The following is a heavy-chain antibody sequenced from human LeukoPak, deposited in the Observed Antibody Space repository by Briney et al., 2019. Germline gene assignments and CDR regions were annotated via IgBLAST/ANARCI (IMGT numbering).Heavy chain of an antibody. J-gene: IGHJ6*03. CDR1: GFTFSSYA. Sequence: GGSLRLSCAASGFTFSSYAMSWVRQAPGKGLEWVSAISGSGGSTYYADSVKGRFTISRDNSKNTLYLQMNSLRAEDTAVYYCANPAPEHDYGDYYMDVWGKGTTVTVSS. V-gene: IGHV3-23*01. CDR3: ANPAPEHDYGDYYMDV. CDR2: ISGSGGST. D-gene: IGHD4-17*01.